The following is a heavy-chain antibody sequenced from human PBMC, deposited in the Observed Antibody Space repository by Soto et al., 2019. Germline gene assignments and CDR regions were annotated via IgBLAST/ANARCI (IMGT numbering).Heavy chain of an antibody. V-gene: IGHV4-30-2*01. CDR3: ARMTTLATGNWVDP. J-gene: IGHJ5*02. CDR1: GGSISSGGYT. D-gene: IGHD3-16*01. Sequence: SETLSLTCAVSGGSISSGGYTWSWIRQPPGRGLEWIGYIYHSGSTYYNPSLRSRVTISVDRSKNQFSLKLTSVTAADTAVYFCARMTTLATGNWVDPWGQGTLVTVSS. CDR2: IYHSGST.